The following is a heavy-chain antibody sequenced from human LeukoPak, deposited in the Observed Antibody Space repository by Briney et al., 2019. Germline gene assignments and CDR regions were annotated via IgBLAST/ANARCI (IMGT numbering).Heavy chain of an antibody. V-gene: IGHV4-34*01. CDR3: AREGYGLRFGY. D-gene: IGHD3-16*01. Sequence: PSETLSLTCAVYGGSFSGYYWSWIRQPPGKGLEWIGEINHSGSTNYNPSLKSRVTISVDTSKNQFSLKLSSVTAADTAVYYCAREGYGLRFGYWGQGTLVTVSS. J-gene: IGHJ4*02. CDR2: INHSGST. CDR1: GGSFSGYY.